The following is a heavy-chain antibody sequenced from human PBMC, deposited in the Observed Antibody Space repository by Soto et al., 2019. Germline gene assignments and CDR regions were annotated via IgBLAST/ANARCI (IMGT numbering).Heavy chain of an antibody. CDR3: TREQSDDNYFDP. J-gene: IGHJ5*02. CDR2: IYYSGGT. V-gene: IGHV4-61*08. D-gene: IGHD6-19*01. CDR1: GAAVSSGGYF. Sequence: XTLSLPCTVSGAAVSSGGYFYTWVRQPPGKGLEWLWYIYYSGGTNYNPSLKSRVTISLDKSKSQFSLGMISVTASDTAVYYCTREQSDDNYFDPWGQGTLGTVSS.